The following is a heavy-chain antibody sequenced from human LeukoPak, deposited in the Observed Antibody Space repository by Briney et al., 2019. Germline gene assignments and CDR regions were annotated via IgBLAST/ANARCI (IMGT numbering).Heavy chain of an antibody. J-gene: IGHJ6*02. Sequence: PGGSLRLSCATSGFPFSYYGMHWVRQAPGKGPEWVAAIWYDGSKKYYADSVKGRFTISRDNSKNTLYLQMNSLRVEDTAVYYCARVANITTFGMDVWGQGTTATVSS. CDR2: IWYDGSKK. CDR3: ARVANITTFGMDV. V-gene: IGHV3-33*01. CDR1: GFPFSYYG. D-gene: IGHD3-9*01.